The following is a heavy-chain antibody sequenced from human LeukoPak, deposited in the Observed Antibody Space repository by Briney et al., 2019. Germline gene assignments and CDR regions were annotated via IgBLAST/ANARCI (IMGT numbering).Heavy chain of an antibody. CDR2: IYSGGST. Sequence: GGSLRLSCAASGFTVSSNYMSWVRQAPGKGLEWVSVIYSGGSTYYADSVKGRFTISRDNSKNTLYLQVNSLRAEDTAVYYCASLAAAGSHYYYGMDVWGQGTTVTVS. D-gene: IGHD6-13*01. J-gene: IGHJ6*02. CDR1: GFTVSSNY. V-gene: IGHV3-66*01. CDR3: ASLAAAGSHYYYGMDV.